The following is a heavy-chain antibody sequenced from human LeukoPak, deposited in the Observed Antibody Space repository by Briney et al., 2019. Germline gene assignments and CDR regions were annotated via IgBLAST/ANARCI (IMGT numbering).Heavy chain of an antibody. D-gene: IGHD3-22*01. CDR2: ISPYNGNT. V-gene: IGHV1-18*01. CDR3: GRDFMSMIPSAPGI. J-gene: IGHJ3*02. CDR1: GYTFIIHG. Sequence: AASVKVSCKATGYTFIIHGISWVRQAPGQGLEWMGWISPYNGNTNYAQNLQGRVTMTTDTSTSTVYMELRSLTSDDTAVYYCGRDFMSMIPSAPGIWGQGTKVTVSS.